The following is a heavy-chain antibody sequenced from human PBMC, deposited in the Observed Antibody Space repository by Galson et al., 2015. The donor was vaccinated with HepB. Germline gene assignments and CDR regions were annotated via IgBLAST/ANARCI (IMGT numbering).Heavy chain of an antibody. D-gene: IGHD3-22*01. Sequence: SLRLSCAASGFTFSSYAMHWVRQAPGKGLEWVAVISYDGSNKYYADSVKGRFTISRDNSKNTLYLQMNSLRAEDTAVYYCAKDRGSGYYYHYWGQGTLVTVSS. V-gene: IGHV3-30*04. CDR1: GFTFSSYA. J-gene: IGHJ4*02. CDR3: AKDRGSGYYYHY. CDR2: ISYDGSNK.